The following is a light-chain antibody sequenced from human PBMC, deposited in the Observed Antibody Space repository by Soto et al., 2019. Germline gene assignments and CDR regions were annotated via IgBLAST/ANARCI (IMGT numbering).Light chain of an antibody. J-gene: IGKJ3*01. Sequence: DIQMTQSPSTLSASVGDRVTITCRASQSISSWLAWYQQKPGKAPKLLIYKASSIESGVPSRFSGSGSGTEFTLTISSLQPDDFATYYCQKYNSYSITFGPGTKVDIK. V-gene: IGKV1-5*03. CDR1: QSISSW. CDR2: KAS. CDR3: QKYNSYSIT.